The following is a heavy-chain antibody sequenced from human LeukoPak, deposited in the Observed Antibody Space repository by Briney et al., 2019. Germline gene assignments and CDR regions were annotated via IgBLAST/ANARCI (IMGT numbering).Heavy chain of an antibody. CDR1: GYTFTTYE. V-gene: IGHV1-8*03. CDR2: MNPNSGNT. CDR3: VRFLGSGGSFDY. D-gene: IGHD1-1*01. J-gene: IGHJ4*02. Sequence: ASVKVSCKASGYTFTTYEINWVRQATGQGLEWMGWMNPNSGNTGYAQRFQDRVTITRNTSISTAYMELSSLRSEDAAVYYCVRFLGSGGSFDYWGQGTLVTVSS.